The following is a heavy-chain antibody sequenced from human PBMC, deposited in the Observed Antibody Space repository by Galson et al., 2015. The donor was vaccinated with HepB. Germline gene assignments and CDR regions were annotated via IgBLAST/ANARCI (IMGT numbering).Heavy chain of an antibody. Sequence: SLRLSCAASGFSVSRNYMSWVRQALGRGLEWVSVLHTSGDTDYADSVKGRFTTSRDNSKNALYLQMNSLRADDSAVYYCSRDSGLADGLMGDNYWGQGTLVTVSS. J-gene: IGHJ4*02. D-gene: IGHD2-8*01. V-gene: IGHV3-53*01. CDR3: SRDSGLADGLMGDNY. CDR2: LHTSGDT. CDR1: GFSVSRNY.